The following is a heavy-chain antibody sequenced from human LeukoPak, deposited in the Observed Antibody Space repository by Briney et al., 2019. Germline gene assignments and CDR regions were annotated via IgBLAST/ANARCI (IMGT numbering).Heavy chain of an antibody. CDR3: ARGSYYYMDV. Sequence: ASVKVSCKASGYTFTSYYMHWVRQAPGQGLEWMGIINPNDGSTSYAQRFQGRVTMTRDTSTSTFYMELSTLRYEDTAVYCCARGSYYYMDVWVTGTTVTISS. CDR2: INPNDGST. J-gene: IGHJ6*03. V-gene: IGHV1-46*01. CDR1: GYTFTSYY.